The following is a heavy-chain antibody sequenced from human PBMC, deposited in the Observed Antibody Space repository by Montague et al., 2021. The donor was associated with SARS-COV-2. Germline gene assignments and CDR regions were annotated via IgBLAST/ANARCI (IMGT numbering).Heavy chain of an antibody. CDR3: AHLLRIAAASGSSSYFDY. J-gene: IGHJ4*02. CDR1: GFSLSTNGMC. D-gene: IGHD6-25*01. V-gene: IGHV2-70*11. CDR2: IDWDDDK. Sequence: PALVKPTQTLTLTCTFSGFSLSTNGMCVSWIRQPPGKALEWLARIDWDDDKHYSTSLKTRLTIAKDTSKNQVVLTMTNMDPVDTATYYCAHLLRIAAASGSSSYFDYWGQGTLVTVSS.